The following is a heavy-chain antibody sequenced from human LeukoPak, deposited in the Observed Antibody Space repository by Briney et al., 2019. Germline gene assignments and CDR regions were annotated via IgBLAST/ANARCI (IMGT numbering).Heavy chain of an antibody. J-gene: IGHJ4*02. CDR2: IYTSGDT. D-gene: IGHD6-13*01. CDR3: ARSISWYSYLDY. V-gene: IGHV4-4*07. Sequence: PPETLSLTCTVSGGSMTGYYWSWIRQPAGKGLDWIGRIYTSGDTNYNPSLKSRLTMSVDTSKNQFSLKLTSVTAADTAVYYCARSISWYSYLDYWGQGTLVTVSS. CDR1: GGSMTGYY.